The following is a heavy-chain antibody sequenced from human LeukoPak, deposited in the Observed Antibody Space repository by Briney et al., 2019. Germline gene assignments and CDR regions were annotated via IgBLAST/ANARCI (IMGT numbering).Heavy chain of an antibody. Sequence: GASVKVSCKVSGYTLTELSMHWVRQAPGKGLEWMGGFDPEDGETIYAQKFQGRVTITRDTSASTAYMELSSLRSEDTAVYYCARPSAEGPYYFDYWGQGTLVTVSS. J-gene: IGHJ4*02. CDR3: ARPSAEGPYYFDY. V-gene: IGHV1-24*01. CDR2: FDPEDGET. CDR1: GYTLTELS.